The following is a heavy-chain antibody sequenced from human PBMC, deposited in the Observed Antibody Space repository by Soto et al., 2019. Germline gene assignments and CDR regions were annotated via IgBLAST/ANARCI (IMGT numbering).Heavy chain of an antibody. CDR3: ARGLNDFGVVAH. D-gene: IGHD3-3*01. J-gene: IGHJ4*02. V-gene: IGHV4-59*01. Sequence: QVQLQESGPGLVKPSETLSLTCTVFGGSISSYYWSWIRQPPGKGLEWIGYIYYSGSTNYNPSLKSRVTISVDTSKNQLSLKLSSVTAADTAVYHCARGLNDFGVVAHWGQGTLVTVSS. CDR1: GGSISSYY. CDR2: IYYSGST.